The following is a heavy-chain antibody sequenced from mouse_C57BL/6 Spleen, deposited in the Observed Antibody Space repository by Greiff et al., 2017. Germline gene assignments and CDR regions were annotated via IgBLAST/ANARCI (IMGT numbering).Heavy chain of an antibody. Sequence: VQLQQSGPGLVQPSQSLSITCTVSGFSLTSYGVHWVRQSPGKGLEWLGVIWSGGSTDYNAAFISSLSISTDNSKSQVFFKMNSLQTDDTAIYYCARRGLRQGYFDYWGQGTTLTVSS. CDR3: ARRGLRQGYFDY. CDR2: IWSGGST. D-gene: IGHD2-12*01. J-gene: IGHJ2*01. CDR1: GFSLTSYG. V-gene: IGHV2-2*01.